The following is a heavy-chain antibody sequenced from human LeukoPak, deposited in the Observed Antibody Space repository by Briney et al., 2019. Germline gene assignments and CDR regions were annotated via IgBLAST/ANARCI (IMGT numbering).Heavy chain of an antibody. CDR2: INHSGST. V-gene: IGHV4-34*01. D-gene: IGHD1-1*01. Sequence: KPSETLSLTCAVYGRSFSDYYWSWIRQPPGKVLEWIGEINHSGSTNYNPSLRSRVTISVDTSKDQFSLRLNSVTAADTAVYYCARGQTTPVGINDYWGQGTLVTVSS. J-gene: IGHJ4*02. CDR1: GRSFSDYY. CDR3: ARGQTTPVGINDY.